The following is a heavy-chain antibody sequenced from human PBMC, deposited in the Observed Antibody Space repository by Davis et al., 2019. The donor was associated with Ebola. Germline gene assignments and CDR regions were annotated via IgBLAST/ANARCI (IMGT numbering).Heavy chain of an antibody. J-gene: IGHJ6*02. Sequence: GESLKISCAASGFTFSSYSMNWVRQAPGKGLEWVSYISSSSRVIYYADSVKGRFTISRDNAKNSLYLQMNSLRDEDTAVYYCARDPTRTYYDFWSGSSDYYYGMDVWGQGTTVTVSS. D-gene: IGHD3-3*01. V-gene: IGHV3-48*02. CDR3: ARDPTRTYYDFWSGSSDYYYGMDV. CDR1: GFTFSSYS. CDR2: ISSSSRVI.